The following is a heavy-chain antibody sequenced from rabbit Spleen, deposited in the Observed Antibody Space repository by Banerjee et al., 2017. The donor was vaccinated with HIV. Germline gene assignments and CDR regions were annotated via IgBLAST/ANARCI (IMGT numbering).Heavy chain of an antibody. Sequence: QSLEESGGGLVKPGASLTLTCKASGFSFNSGYDMCWVRQAPGKGLEWIACIAAGSYGSTYSATWAKGRFTISKASSTTVTLQMARLTAADTATYFRARDVGTSFSTYGMDLWGQGTLVTVS. D-gene: IGHD8-1*01. CDR1: GFSFNSGYD. J-gene: IGHJ6*01. CDR3: ARDVGTSFSTYGMDL. V-gene: IGHV1S40*01. CDR2: IAAGSYGST.